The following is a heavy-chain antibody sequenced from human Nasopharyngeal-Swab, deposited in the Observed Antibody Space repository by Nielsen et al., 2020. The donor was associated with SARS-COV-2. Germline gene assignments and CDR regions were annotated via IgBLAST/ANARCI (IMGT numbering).Heavy chain of an antibody. CDR2: ISYDGSNK. Sequence: GGSLRLSCAASGFTFSSYAMHWVRQAPGKGLEWVAVISYDGSNKYYADSVKGRFTISRDNSKNTLYLQMNSLRAEDTAAYYCARDEGCFDYWGQGTLVTVSS. V-gene: IGHV3-30-3*01. J-gene: IGHJ4*02. CDR3: ARDEGCFDY. CDR1: GFTFSSYA. D-gene: IGHD2-15*01.